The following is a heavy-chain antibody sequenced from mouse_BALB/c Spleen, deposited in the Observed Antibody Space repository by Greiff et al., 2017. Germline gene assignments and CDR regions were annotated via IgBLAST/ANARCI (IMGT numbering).Heavy chain of an antibody. CDR1: GFTFSSYG. V-gene: IGHV5-6*03. J-gene: IGHJ3*01. D-gene: IGHD4-1*01. CDR3: ARHLTGTFAY. Sequence: EVKVVESGGGLVKPGGSLKLSCAASGFTFSSYGMSWVRQTPDKRLEWVATISSGGSYTYYPDSVKGRFTISRDNAKNTLYLQMSSLKSEDTAMYYCARHLTGTFAYWGQGTLVTVSA. CDR2: ISSGGSYT.